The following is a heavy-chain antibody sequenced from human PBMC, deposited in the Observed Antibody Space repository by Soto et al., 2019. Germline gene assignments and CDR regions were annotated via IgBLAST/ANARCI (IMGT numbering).Heavy chain of an antibody. J-gene: IGHJ5*02. CDR3: AREYDILNWFDP. CDR2: ISSSSSTI. V-gene: IGHV3-48*01. D-gene: IGHD3-9*01. CDR1: GFNFGSYS. Sequence: PGGSQRLSSTASGFNFGSYSMNWVRQAPGKGLEWVSYISSSSSTIYYADSVKGRFTISRDNAKNSLYLQMNSLRAEDTAVYYCAREYDILNWFDPWGQGTLVTISS.